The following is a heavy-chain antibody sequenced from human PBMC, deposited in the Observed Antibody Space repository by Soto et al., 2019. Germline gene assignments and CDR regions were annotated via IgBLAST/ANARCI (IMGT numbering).Heavy chain of an antibody. J-gene: IGHJ6*03. CDR1: GFTFSSCS. CDR2: INSGSNGI. Sequence: EVQLVESGGGLVQPGGSLRLSCAVSGFTFSSCSINWVRQAPGKGLEWLSSINSGSNGIYYADSVKGRFTISRDNAKNSLYLQVSSLRAEDTAVYYCARGQREGYCEGDSSQGYYYYSMDVWGKGTTVTVSS. V-gene: IGHV3-48*01. CDR3: ARGQREGYCEGDSSQGYYYYSMDV. D-gene: IGHD2-21*01.